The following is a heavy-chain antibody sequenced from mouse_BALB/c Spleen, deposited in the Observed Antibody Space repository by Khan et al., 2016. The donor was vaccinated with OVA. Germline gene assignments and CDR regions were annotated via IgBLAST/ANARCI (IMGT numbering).Heavy chain of an antibody. J-gene: IGHJ3*01. CDR3: ARHNFGPFAY. V-gene: IGHV5-9-3*01. CDR1: GFTFSSFA. CDR2: INSDGTYT. D-gene: IGHD1-3*01. Sequence: EVELVESGGGLVKPGGSLKLSCAASGFTFSSFAMSWVRQTPEKRLEWVATINSDGTYTYYPDSVKGRFTISRDNATNTLYLQLNSLRSEDTAMYYFARHNFGPFAYWGQGTLVTVSA.